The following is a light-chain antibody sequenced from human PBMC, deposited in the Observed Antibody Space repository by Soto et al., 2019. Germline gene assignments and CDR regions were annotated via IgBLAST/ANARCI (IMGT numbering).Light chain of an antibody. Sequence: DIQMTQSPSTLSASVGDRVTITCRASQSISSWLAWYQQKPGQAPKLLIYKASSLESGVPSRFSGSGSGTEFTLTISSLQPDDFAAYYCQQYNSYLPYTLGQGTKLEIK. V-gene: IGKV1-5*03. CDR2: KAS. J-gene: IGKJ2*01. CDR3: QQYNSYLPYT. CDR1: QSISSW.